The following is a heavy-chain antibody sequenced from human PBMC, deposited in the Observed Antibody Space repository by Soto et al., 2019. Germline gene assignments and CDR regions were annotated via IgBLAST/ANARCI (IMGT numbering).Heavy chain of an antibody. D-gene: IGHD5-18*01. CDR1: GFTFSRYA. J-gene: IGHJ3*02. V-gene: IGHV3-23*01. CDR3: AKGDHKMDTAMVEEDAFDI. CDR2: IRGSGGST. Sequence: GGSPRLSCAGPGFTFSRYAMSWVRHAPGKGLVWVSAIRGSGGSTYYADSVKGRLTISRDNSKNTLYLQMNSLRAEDTAVYYCAKGDHKMDTAMVEEDAFDIWGQGTMVTVSS.